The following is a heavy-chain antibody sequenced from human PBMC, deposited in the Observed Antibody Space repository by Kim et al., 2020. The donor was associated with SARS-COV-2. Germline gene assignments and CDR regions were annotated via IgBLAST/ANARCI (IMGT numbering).Heavy chain of an antibody. CDR1: GGSISSGSYY. V-gene: IGHV4-61*02. CDR3: ARDENQYYYDSSGIPFDI. CDR2: IYTSGST. Sequence: SETLSLTCTVSGGSISSGSYYWSWIRQPAGKGLEWIGRIYTSGSTNYNLSIKSRVTISVDTSNHHFSLKLSSVTAADTAVYYCARDENQYYYDSSGIPFDIWGQETMVTVSS. J-gene: IGHJ3*02. D-gene: IGHD3-22*01.